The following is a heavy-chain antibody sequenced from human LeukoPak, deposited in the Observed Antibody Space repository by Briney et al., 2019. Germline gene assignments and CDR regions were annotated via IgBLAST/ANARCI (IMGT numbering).Heavy chain of an antibody. Sequence: ASVKVSCKASGYTFTGYYMHWVRQAPGQGLEWMGWINPNSGGTNYAQKFQGRVTMTRDTSISTAYMELSRPRSDDTAVYYCARGGRSSSLYYYYGMDVWGQGTTVTVSS. CDR3: ARGGRSSSLYYYYGMDV. CDR1: GYTFTGYY. CDR2: INPNSGGT. D-gene: IGHD6-6*01. V-gene: IGHV1-2*02. J-gene: IGHJ6*02.